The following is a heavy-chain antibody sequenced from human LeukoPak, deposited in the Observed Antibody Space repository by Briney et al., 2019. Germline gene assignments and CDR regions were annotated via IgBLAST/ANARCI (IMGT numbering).Heavy chain of an antibody. CDR3: FTPAVDY. CDR2: IYHSGGT. CDR1: GYSISSGHY. J-gene: IGHJ4*02. Sequence: SETLSLTCAVSGYSISSGHYWGWIRQSPGKGLEWIGSIYHSGGTYYNPSLKSRVTISVDTSKNQFSLKMKSVTAADTAVYAGFTPAVDYCSQGTLVTVSS. D-gene: IGHD3-10*01. V-gene: IGHV4-38-2*01.